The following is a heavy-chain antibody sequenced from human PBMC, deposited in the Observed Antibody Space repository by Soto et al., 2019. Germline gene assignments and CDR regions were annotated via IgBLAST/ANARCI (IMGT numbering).Heavy chain of an antibody. CDR3: AQGYSRSSYTYY. CDR2: IYWNDDK. Sequence: ESWPPVVKPIQLLTPRRDLAGLGIRPNEIGFGCSRQPPGKALEWLALIYWNDDKRYSPSLKSRLTITKDTSKNQVVLTITNMDPVDTATYYCAQGYSRSSYTYYWGQGTMV. CDR1: GLGIRPNEIG. V-gene: IGHV2-5*01. J-gene: IGHJ4*02. D-gene: IGHD6-13*01.